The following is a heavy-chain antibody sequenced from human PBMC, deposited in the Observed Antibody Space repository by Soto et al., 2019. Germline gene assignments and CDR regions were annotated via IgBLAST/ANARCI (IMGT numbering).Heavy chain of an antibody. J-gene: IGHJ5*02. V-gene: IGHV4-61*01. D-gene: IGHD3-16*01. Sequence: KTSETLSLTCTVSGGSVSSGSYYWSWIRQPPGKGLEWIAYIYYSGSTNYNPSLKSRVTISVDTSKNQFSLKLSSVTAADTAVYYCARGTRDYRNWFDPWGQGTLVTVSS. CDR3: ARGTRDYRNWFDP. CDR1: GGSVSSGSYY. CDR2: IYYSGST.